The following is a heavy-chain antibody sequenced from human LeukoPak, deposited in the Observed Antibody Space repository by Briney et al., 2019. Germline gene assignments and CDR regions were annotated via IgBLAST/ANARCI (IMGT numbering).Heavy chain of an antibody. CDR3: ARLPYSSSWYYFDY. J-gene: IGHJ4*02. Sequence: ILSETLSLTCTVSGGSISSSSYYWGWIRQPPGKGLEWIGSMYYSGSTYYNPSLKSRVTISVDTSKNQFSLKLSSVTAADTAVYYCARLPYSSSWYYFDYWGQGTLVTVSS. CDR1: GGSISSSSYY. V-gene: IGHV4-39*07. CDR2: MYYSGST. D-gene: IGHD6-13*01.